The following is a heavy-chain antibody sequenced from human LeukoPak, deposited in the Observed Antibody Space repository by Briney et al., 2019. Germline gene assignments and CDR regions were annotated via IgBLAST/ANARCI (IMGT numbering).Heavy chain of an antibody. CDR2: IIPIFGTA. CDR3: ARVPCSGGSCYSVGHNWFDP. CDR1: GGTFSSYA. J-gene: IGHJ5*02. V-gene: IGHV1-69*01. D-gene: IGHD2-15*01. Sequence: SVKVSCKASGGTFSSYAISWVRQAPGQGLEWMGGIIPIFGTANYAQKFQGRVTITADESTSTAYMELSSLRSEDTAVYYWARVPCSGGSCYSVGHNWFDPWGQGTLVTVSS.